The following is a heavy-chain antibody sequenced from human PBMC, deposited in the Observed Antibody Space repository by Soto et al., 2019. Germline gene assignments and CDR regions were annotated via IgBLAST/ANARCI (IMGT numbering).Heavy chain of an antibody. V-gene: IGHV3-74*01. CDR2: ISDDGSTA. J-gene: IGHJ4*02. CDR1: GFTFSAYW. CDR3: ARGPRVSSTGTGAH. Sequence: GGSLRLSCSVSGFTFSAYWMHWVRQVPGKGLTWVSRISDDGSTATYADSVKGRFVISRDNAKNSLYLEMNTLRADDSGLYYCARGPRVSSTGTGAHWGRGTLVTVSS. D-gene: IGHD1-1*01.